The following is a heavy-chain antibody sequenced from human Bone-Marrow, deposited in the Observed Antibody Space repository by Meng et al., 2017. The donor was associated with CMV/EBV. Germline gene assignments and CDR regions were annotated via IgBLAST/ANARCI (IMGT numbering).Heavy chain of an antibody. J-gene: IGHJ6*02. CDR3: AREPPTDCSSTSCRYYYGMDV. Sequence: GESLKISCAASGFTFDDYGMSWVRQAPGKGLEWVSGINWNGGSTGYADSVKGRFTISRDNSKNTLYLQMNSLRAEDTAVYYCAREPPTDCSSTSCRYYYGMDVWGQGTTVTVSS. CDR2: INWNGGST. CDR1: GFTFDDYG. D-gene: IGHD2-2*01. V-gene: IGHV3-20*04.